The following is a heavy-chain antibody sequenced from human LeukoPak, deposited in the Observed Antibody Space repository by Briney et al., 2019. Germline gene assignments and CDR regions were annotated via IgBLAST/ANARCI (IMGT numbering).Heavy chain of an antibody. Sequence: SQTLSLTCTVSGSSVRSGGYYWNWIRKHPGKGLEWIGYLDYSGSTNYNPSLKSRISISTDTSKNQISLKLTSLTAADTAEYYCATQRDGYYNDAFDMWGQGTLVIVSS. CDR1: GSSVRSGGYY. CDR2: LDYSGST. CDR3: ATQRDGYYNDAFDM. D-gene: IGHD5-24*01. J-gene: IGHJ3*02. V-gene: IGHV4-31*03.